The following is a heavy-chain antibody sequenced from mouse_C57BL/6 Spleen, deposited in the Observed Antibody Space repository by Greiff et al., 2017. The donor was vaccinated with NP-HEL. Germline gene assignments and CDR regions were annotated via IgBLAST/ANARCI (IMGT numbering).Heavy chain of an antibody. Sequence: QVHVKQPGAELVKPGASVKLSCKASGYTFTSYWMQWVKQRPGQGLEWIGEIDPSDSYTNYNQKFKGKATLTVDTSSSTAYMQLSSLTSEDSAVYYCARSEGLRYFDVWGTGTTVTVSS. J-gene: IGHJ1*03. CDR3: ARSEGLRYFDV. V-gene: IGHV1-50*01. CDR2: IDPSDSYT. CDR1: GYTFTSYW. D-gene: IGHD2-4*01.